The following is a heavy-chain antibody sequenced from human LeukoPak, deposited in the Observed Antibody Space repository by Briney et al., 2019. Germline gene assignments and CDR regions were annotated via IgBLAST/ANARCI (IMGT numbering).Heavy chain of an antibody. CDR2: IYYSGST. CDR1: GGSNSSYY. Sequence: SETLSLTCTVSGGSNSSYYWDWIRQPPGKGLEWIGSIYYSGSTYFNPSLKSRVTISVGTSKNQFSLKVNSVTAADTGVYYCARGSSSWDRRIDYWGQGSLVTVSS. D-gene: IGHD6-13*01. CDR3: ARGSSSWDRRIDY. J-gene: IGHJ4*02. V-gene: IGHV4-39*07.